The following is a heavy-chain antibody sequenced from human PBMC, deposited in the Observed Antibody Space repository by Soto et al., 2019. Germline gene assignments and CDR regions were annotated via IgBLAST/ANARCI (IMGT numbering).Heavy chain of an antibody. CDR1: GGSISSGDYY. J-gene: IGHJ6*02. CDR2: THYSGST. CDR3: ARTRARGMDV. V-gene: IGHV4-30-4*01. Sequence: QVQLQESGPGLVKPSQTLSLICTVSGGSISSGDYYWSWIRQPPGKGLEWMGYTHYSGSTYYNPSLKSRVIILVDTSKNQFSLKETSVTAADTAVYFCARTRARGMDVWGQGTTVTVSS.